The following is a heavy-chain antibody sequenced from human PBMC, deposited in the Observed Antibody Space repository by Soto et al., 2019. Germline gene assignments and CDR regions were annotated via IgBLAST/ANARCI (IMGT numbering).Heavy chain of an antibody. Sequence: GASVKVSCKVSGYTLTELSMHWVRQAPGEGLEWMGGFDPEDGETIYAQKFQGRVTMTEDTSTDTAYMELSSLRSEDTAVYYCATGLQRGYYKDPFDYWGQGTLVTVSS. J-gene: IGHJ4*02. CDR3: ATGLQRGYYKDPFDY. V-gene: IGHV1-24*01. D-gene: IGHD5-18*01. CDR1: GYTLTELS. CDR2: FDPEDGET.